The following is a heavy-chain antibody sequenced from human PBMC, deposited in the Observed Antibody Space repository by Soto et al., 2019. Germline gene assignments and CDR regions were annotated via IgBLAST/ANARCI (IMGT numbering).Heavy chain of an antibody. V-gene: IGHV4-34*01. D-gene: IGHD3-10*01. CDR2: INHSGST. Sequence: SETLSLTCAVYGGSFSGYYWSWIRQPPGKGLEWIGEINHSGSTNYNPSLKSRVTISVDTSKNQFSLKLSSVTAADTAVYYCARDRATMVRGVIPRWFDPWGQGNLVTVSS. J-gene: IGHJ5*02. CDR3: ARDRATMVRGVIPRWFDP. CDR1: GGSFSGYY.